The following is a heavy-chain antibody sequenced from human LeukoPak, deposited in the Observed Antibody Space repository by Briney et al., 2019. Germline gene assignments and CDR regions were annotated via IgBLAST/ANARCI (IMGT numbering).Heavy chain of an antibody. Sequence: GESLKISCKGSGYSFINYGVSWVRQVPGKGLEWMGIIYPGDSDTRYSPSFQGQVTISADKSISTAYLQWSSLKASDTAMYYCARHAFGLVPAAFDYWGQGTLVTVSS. V-gene: IGHV5-51*01. CDR3: ARHAFGLVPAAFDY. CDR2: IYPGDSDT. D-gene: IGHD2-2*01. J-gene: IGHJ4*02. CDR1: GYSFINYG.